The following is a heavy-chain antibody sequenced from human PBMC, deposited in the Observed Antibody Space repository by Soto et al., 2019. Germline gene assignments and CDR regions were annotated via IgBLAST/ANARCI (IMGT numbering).Heavy chain of an antibody. V-gene: IGHV3-23*01. CDR2: ISGSGGST. CDR1: GFTFSSYA. CDR3: AKDRESSGYWGDFDY. J-gene: IGHJ4*02. D-gene: IGHD3-22*01. Sequence: PGGSLRLSCAASGFTFSSYAMSWVRQAPGKGLEWVSAISGSGGSTYYADSVKGRFTISRDNSKNTLYLQMNSLRAEDTAVYYCAKDRESSGYWGDFDYWGQGTLVTVSS.